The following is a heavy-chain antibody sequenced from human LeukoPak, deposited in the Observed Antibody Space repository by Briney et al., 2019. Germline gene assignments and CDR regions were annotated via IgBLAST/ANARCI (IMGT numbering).Heavy chain of an antibody. D-gene: IGHD1-26*01. V-gene: IGHV4-39*07. Sequence: SETMSLTCTVSGGSISSSSYYWGWIREPPGKGLEWIGSIYYSGSTYYNPSLKSRVTISVDTSKNQFSLKLSSVTAADTAVYYCARAKTYSGSYNDAFDIWGQGTMVTVSS. CDR1: GGSISSSSYY. CDR2: IYYSGST. J-gene: IGHJ3*02. CDR3: ARAKTYSGSYNDAFDI.